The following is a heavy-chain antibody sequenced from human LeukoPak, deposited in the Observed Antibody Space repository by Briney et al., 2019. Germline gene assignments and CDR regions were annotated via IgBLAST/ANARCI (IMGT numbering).Heavy chain of an antibody. CDR1: GGTFSSYA. CDR3: ARVGAPKYCSGGSCYSDWYFDL. CDR2: IIPILGIA. Sequence: SVKVSCKASGGTFSSYAISWVRQAPGQGLEWMGRIIPILGIANYAQKFQGRVTITADKSTSTAYMELSSLRSEDTAVYYCARVGAPKYCSGGSCYSDWYFDLWGRGTLVTVSS. J-gene: IGHJ2*01. D-gene: IGHD2-15*01. V-gene: IGHV1-69*04.